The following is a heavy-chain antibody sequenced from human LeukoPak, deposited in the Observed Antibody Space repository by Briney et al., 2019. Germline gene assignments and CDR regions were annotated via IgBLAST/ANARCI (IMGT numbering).Heavy chain of an antibody. J-gene: IGHJ4*02. CDR2: FYPGDSDT. CDR3: ARQFYYDSSGYYPFDY. CDR1: GYSFTSYW. D-gene: IGHD3-22*01. V-gene: IGHV5-51*01. Sequence: GESLKISCKGSGYSFTSYWLGWVRQMPGKGLEWLWGFYPGDSDTRYSPSFQGQVTISADKSISTAYLQWSSLKASDTAMYYCARQFYYDSSGYYPFDYWGQGTLVAVSS.